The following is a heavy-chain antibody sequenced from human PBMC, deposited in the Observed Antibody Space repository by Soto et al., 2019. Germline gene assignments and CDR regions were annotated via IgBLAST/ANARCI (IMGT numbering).Heavy chain of an antibody. V-gene: IGHV5-51*01. Sequence: PGESLKISCKGSGYRFISNWIGWVRQMPGKGLEWMGIIYPGDSDTRYSPSFEGQVTISADKSISTAYLQWSSLKASDTAMYYCARPGIAGRRTYYYGMDVWGQGTTVTVSS. CDR1: GYRFISNW. D-gene: IGHD6-6*01. CDR3: ARPGIAGRRTYYYGMDV. J-gene: IGHJ6*02. CDR2: IYPGDSDT.